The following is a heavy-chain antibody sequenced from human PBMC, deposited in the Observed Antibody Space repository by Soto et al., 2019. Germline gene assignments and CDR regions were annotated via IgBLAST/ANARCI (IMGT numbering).Heavy chain of an antibody. V-gene: IGHV4-59*08. J-gene: IGHJ6*03. Sequence: QVQLQESGPGLVKPSETLSLTCTVSGGSISSYYWSWIRQPPGKGLEWIGYIYYSGSTNYNPSLKSRVTISVDTCKNQVGLKLSSVTAADTAVYYCARRYDFWSGYLYYYYMDVWGKGTTVTVSS. CDR1: GGSISSYY. CDR3: ARRYDFWSGYLYYYYMDV. CDR2: IYYSGST. D-gene: IGHD3-3*01.